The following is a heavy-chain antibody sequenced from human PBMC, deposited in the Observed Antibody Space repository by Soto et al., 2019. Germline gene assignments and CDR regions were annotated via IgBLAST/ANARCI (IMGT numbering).Heavy chain of an antibody. Sequence: QLQESGPGLVKPSQTLSLTCSVSGGSINNDDFYWSWLRQTPGKGLQWIGYVYYSGSSDCIPSLKSRLSMSIDKSKNQFTLNLRSVTAADTAIYYCARMSYYYDKWYFDLWGRGTLVTVSS. J-gene: IGHJ2*01. D-gene: IGHD3-22*01. CDR2: VYYSGSS. V-gene: IGHV4-30-4*01. CDR1: GGSINNDDFY. CDR3: ARMSYYYDKWYFDL.